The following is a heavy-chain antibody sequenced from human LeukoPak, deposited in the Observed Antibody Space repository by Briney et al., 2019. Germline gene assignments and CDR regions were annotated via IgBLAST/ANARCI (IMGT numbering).Heavy chain of an antibody. CDR1: GYSFTAYY. V-gene: IGHV1-2*02. J-gene: IGHJ4*02. CDR3: AAASPNLDY. CDR2: INPNSGGT. Sequence: ASVKVSCKAFGYSFTAYYIHWVRQAPGQGLEWMGWINPNSGGTNYAQKFQGRVTMTRDTSISTAYMGLSRLTSDDTAVYYCAAASPNLDYWGQGTLVTISS. D-gene: IGHD2-15*01.